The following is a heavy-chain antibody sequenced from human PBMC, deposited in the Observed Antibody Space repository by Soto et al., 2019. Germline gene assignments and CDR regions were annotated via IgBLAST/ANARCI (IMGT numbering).Heavy chain of an antibody. CDR3: ARRDYYYYGFDV. CDR2: INGASSAI. J-gene: IGHJ6*02. Sequence: PGGSLRLSCAASGFTFSTYSMHWVRQAPGRSLEWISYINGASSAIFYADSVKGRFTISRDNAKNSLYLQMNSLRAEDTAVYYCARRDYYYYGFDVWGQGTTVTSP. V-gene: IGHV3-48*01. CDR1: GFTFSTYS.